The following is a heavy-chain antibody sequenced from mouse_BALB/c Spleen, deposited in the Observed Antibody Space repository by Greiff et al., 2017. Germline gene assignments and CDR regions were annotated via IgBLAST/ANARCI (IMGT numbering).Heavy chain of an antibody. D-gene: IGHD1-2*01. J-gene: IGHJ4*01. CDR3: ARAAATLYYAMDY. CDR1: GFTFSDYY. Sequence: EVMLVESGGGLVKPGGSLKLSCAASGFTFSDYYMYWVRQTPEKRLEWVATISDGGSYTYYPDSVKGRFTISRDNAKNNLYLQMSSLKSEDTAMYYCARAAATLYYAMDYWGQGTSVTVSS. V-gene: IGHV5-4*02. CDR2: ISDGGSYT.